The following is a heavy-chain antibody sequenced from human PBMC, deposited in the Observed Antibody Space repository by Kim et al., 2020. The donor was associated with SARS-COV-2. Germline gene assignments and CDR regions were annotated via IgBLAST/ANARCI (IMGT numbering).Heavy chain of an antibody. CDR2: IYPGDSDT. D-gene: IGHD6-19*01. J-gene: IGHJ5*02. CDR1: GYSFTSYW. V-gene: IGHV5-51*01. CDR3: ARHRASPRGSGWYAGESWFDP. Sequence: GESLKISCKGSGYSFTSYWIGWVRQMPGKGLEWMGIIYPGDSDTRYSPSFQGQVTISADKSISTAYLQWSSLKASDTAMYYCARHRASPRGSGWYAGESWFDPWGQGTLVTVSS.